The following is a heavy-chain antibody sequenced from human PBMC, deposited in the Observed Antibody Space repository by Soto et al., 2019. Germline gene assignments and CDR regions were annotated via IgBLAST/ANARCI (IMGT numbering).Heavy chain of an antibody. D-gene: IGHD6-13*01. CDR2: IYPGDSDT. V-gene: IGHV5-51*01. CDR3: ARRGIAAAGTRFDYYYYGMDV. Sequence: GESLKISCKGSGYSFTSYWIGWVRQMPGKGLEWMGIIYPGDSDTRYSPSFQGQVTISADKSISTAYLQWSSLKASDTAMYYCARRGIAAAGTRFDYYYYGMDVWGQGTTVTVSS. J-gene: IGHJ6*02. CDR1: GYSFTSYW.